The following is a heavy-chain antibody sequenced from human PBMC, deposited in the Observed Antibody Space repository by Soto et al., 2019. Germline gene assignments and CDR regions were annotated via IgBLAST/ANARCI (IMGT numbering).Heavy chain of an antibody. CDR3: TKARATHRNY. Sequence: QVQLVESGGGVVQPGRSLSLSCAASGFTFRNYVMHWVRQAPGKGLEWVAVISSDGSNKYSADSVKGRFTISRDNSKNTLYLQMNSLRIEDTAVYYCTKARATHRNYWGQGTLVTVSS. J-gene: IGHJ4*02. CDR2: ISSDGSNK. D-gene: IGHD5-12*01. CDR1: GFTFRNYV. V-gene: IGHV3-30*18.